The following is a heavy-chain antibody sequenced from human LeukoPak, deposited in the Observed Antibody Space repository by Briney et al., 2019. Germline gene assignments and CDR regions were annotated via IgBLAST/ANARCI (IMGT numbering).Heavy chain of an antibody. D-gene: IGHD4-23*01. CDR2: IYYSGST. Sequence: SETLSLTCTVSGGSISSYYWSWIRQPPGKGLEWIGYIYYSGSTNYNPSLKSRVTISVDRSKNQFSLKVNSVTAADTAVYYCARGLLFAGNSYFDYWGQGVLVTVSS. CDR1: GGSISSYY. V-gene: IGHV4-59*12. CDR3: ARGLLFAGNSYFDY. J-gene: IGHJ4*02.